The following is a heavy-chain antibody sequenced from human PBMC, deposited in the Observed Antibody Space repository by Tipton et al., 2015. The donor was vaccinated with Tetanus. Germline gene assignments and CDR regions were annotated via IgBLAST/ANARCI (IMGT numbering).Heavy chain of an antibody. Sequence: QLVQSGAEVKKPGSSVKVSCKASGGTFSSYAISWVRQAPGQGLEWMGGIIPIFGTANYAQKFQGRVTITADESTSTAYMELSSLRSEDTAVYYCARDRKVTIFGVVIIGGMDVWGQGTTVTVSS. V-gene: IGHV1-69*01. J-gene: IGHJ6*02. CDR3: ARDRKVTIFGVVIIGGMDV. CDR1: GGTFSSYA. CDR2: IIPIFGTA. D-gene: IGHD3-3*01.